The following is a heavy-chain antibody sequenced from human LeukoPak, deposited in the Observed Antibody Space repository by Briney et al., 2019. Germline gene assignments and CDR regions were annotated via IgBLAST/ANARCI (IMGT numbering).Heavy chain of an antibody. CDR3: ARWELEVGATG. J-gene: IGHJ4*02. D-gene: IGHD1-26*01. CDR1: GFTFSSYS. CDR2: ISSSSSYI. Sequence: GGSLRLSCAASGFTFSSYSMNWVRQAPGKGLEWVSSISSSSSYIYYADSVKGRFTISRDNAKNSLYLQMNSLRAEDTAVYYCARWELEVGATGWGQGTLVTVSS. V-gene: IGHV3-21*04.